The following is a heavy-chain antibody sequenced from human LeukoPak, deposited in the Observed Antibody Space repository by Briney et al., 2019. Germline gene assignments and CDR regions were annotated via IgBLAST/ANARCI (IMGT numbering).Heavy chain of an antibody. CDR1: GFTYSSYG. Sequence: PGRSLRLSCAASGFTYSSYGMHWLRQAPGKGLEWVAVIWYDGSDEYYADSVKGRFTISRDNSKNTLYLQMSSLRAEDTAVYYCAKDGNYDSSGYYFDYWGQGVLVTVSS. CDR3: AKDGNYDSSGYYFDY. D-gene: IGHD3-22*01. V-gene: IGHV3-33*06. J-gene: IGHJ4*02. CDR2: IWYDGSDE.